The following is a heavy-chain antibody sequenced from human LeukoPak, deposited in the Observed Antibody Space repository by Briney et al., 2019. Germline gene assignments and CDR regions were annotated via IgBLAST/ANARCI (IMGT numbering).Heavy chain of an antibody. CDR1: GFTFSSYG. V-gene: IGHV3-30*02. J-gene: IGHJ4*02. D-gene: IGHD3-16*02. Sequence: GGSLRLSCAASGFTFSSYGMHWVRQAPGKGLEWVAFIRYDGSNKYYADSVKGRFTISRDNSKNTPYLQMNSLRAEDTAVYYCAREINDYIWGSYRTNYFDYWGQGTLVTVSS. CDR2: IRYDGSNK. CDR3: AREINDYIWGSYRTNYFDY.